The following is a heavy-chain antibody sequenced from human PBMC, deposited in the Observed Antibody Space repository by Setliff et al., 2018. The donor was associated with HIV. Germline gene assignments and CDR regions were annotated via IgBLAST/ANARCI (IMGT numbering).Heavy chain of an antibody. J-gene: IGHJ6*03. CDR3: ARGSTAVNYYYYYIDV. V-gene: IGHV1-2*06. CDR1: GYTFNGYY. Sequence: ASVKVSCKASGYTFNGYYMHWVRQAPGQGLEWMGRINPNSGDTNYAQKFKGRVTMTRDTSISTAYMEVTRLRSDDTAVYYFARGSTAVNYYYYYIDVWGKGTTVTVSS. CDR2: INPNSGDT. D-gene: IGHD2-2*01.